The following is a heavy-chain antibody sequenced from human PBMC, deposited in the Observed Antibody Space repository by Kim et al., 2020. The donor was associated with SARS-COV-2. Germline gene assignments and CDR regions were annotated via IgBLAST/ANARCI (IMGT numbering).Heavy chain of an antibody. CDR3: ARGGDSGSSRRWFDP. D-gene: IGHD3-10*01. Sequence: SETLSLTCTVSGGSISSFYWSWIRQPPGKGLEWIGHIYYSGSTNYNPSLKSRVTISVDTSKNQFSLILSSVTAADTAVYYCARGGDSGSSRRWFDPWGQGTLVTVSS. V-gene: IGHV4-59*01. J-gene: IGHJ5*02. CDR1: GGSISSFY. CDR2: IYYSGST.